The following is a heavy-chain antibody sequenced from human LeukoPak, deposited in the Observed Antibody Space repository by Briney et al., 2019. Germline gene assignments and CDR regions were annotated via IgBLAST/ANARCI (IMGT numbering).Heavy chain of an antibody. CDR3: ARHPIDYGGNSGIYGFGP. J-gene: IGHJ5*02. Sequence: SVKVSCKASGGTFSSYAISWVRQAPGQGLEWMGGIIPIFGTANYAQKFQGRVTITTDESTSTAYMELSSLRSQDTAVYYCARHPIDYGGNSGIYGFGPWGQGTLVAVSS. V-gene: IGHV1-69*05. CDR2: IIPIFGTA. CDR1: GGTFSSYA. D-gene: IGHD4-23*01.